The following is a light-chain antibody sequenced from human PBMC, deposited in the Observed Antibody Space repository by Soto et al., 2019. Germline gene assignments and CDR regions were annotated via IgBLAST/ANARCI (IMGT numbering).Light chain of an antibody. J-gene: IGKJ4*01. Sequence: EIVLTQSPATLSLSPGERATFSCRASQSVSSDLVWYQHKPGQAPRLLIYDASNRATSIPARFSVSGSVTDFTLTISSQEPEEFAVYYCQQRSNWPPLTFGGGTKVEIK. CDR1: QSVSSD. V-gene: IGKV3-11*01. CDR2: DAS. CDR3: QQRSNWPPLT.